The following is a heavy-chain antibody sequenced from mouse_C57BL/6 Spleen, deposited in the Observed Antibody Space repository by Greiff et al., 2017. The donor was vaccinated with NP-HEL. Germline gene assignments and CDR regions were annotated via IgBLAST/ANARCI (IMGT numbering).Heavy chain of an antibody. CDR3: ARTEGYDPWFAY. V-gene: IGHV1-55*01. CDR1: GYTFTSYW. CDR2: IYPGRGST. Sequence: VQLQQPGAELVKPGASVKMSCKASGYTFTSYWITWVKQRPGQGLEWIGDIYPGRGSTNYNEKFKSKATLTVDTSSSTAYMQLSSLTSEDSAVYYCARTEGYDPWFAYWGQGTLVTVSA. D-gene: IGHD2-2*01. J-gene: IGHJ3*01.